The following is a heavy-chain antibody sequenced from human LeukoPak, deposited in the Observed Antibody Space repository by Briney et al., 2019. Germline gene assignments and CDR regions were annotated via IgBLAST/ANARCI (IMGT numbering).Heavy chain of an antibody. J-gene: IGHJ4*02. CDR3: ARHGGYYFDS. D-gene: IGHD3-10*01. Sequence: SETLSLTCAVHGGSYWSWIRQPPGKGLEWIGQIYHTGSANYNPSLRSRVTMSIDTSKNQFSLKLNSVTAADTAVYYCARHGGYYFDSWGQGTLVTVSS. V-gene: IGHV4-34*01. CDR1: GGSY. CDR2: IYHTGSA.